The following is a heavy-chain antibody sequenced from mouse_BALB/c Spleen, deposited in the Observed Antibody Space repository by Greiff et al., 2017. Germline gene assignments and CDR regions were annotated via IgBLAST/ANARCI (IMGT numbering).Heavy chain of an antibody. J-gene: IGHJ1*01. CDR1: GFTFSDFY. CDR2: SRNKANDYTT. Sequence: EVKVVESGGGLVQPGGSLRLSCAPSGFTFSDFYMEWVRQPPGKRLEWIAASRNKANDYTTEYSASVKGRFIVSRDTSQSILYLQMNALRAEDTAIYYCARVPIYDYDWYFDVWGAGTTVTVSS. CDR3: ARVPIYDYDWYFDV. D-gene: IGHD2-4*01. V-gene: IGHV7-1*02.